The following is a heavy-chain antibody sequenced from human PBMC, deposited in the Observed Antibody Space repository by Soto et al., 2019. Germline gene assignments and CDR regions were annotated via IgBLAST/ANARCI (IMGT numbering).Heavy chain of an antibody. V-gene: IGHV4-39*01. J-gene: IGHJ4*02. D-gene: IGHD6-6*01. CDR2: IYYSGST. CDR3: ARLGMHSSSSSPTHRGAYYFDY. CDR1: GGSISSSSYY. Sequence: SETLSLTCTVSGGSISSSSYYWGWIRQPPGKGLEWIGSIYYSGSTYYNPSLKSRVTISVDTSKNQFSLKLSSVTAADTAVYYCARLGMHSSSSSPTHRGAYYFDYWGQGTLVTVSS.